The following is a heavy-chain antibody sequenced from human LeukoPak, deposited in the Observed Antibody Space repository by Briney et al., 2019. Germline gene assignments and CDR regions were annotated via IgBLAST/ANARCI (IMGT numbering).Heavy chain of an antibody. CDR2: IWYDGSNK. J-gene: IGHJ6*02. CDR1: GFTFSSYG. D-gene: IGHD1-1*01. Sequence: PGGSLRLSCAASGFTFSSYGMHWVRQAPGKGLEWVAVIWYDGSNKYYADSVKGRFTISRDNSKNMLYLQMNSLRAEDTAVYYCARDEIGTTAYYYGMDVWGQGTTVTVSS. V-gene: IGHV3-33*01. CDR3: ARDEIGTTAYYYGMDV.